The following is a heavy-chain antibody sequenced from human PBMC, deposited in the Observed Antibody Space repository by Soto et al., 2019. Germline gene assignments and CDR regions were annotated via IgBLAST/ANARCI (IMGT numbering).Heavy chain of an antibody. D-gene: IGHD2-15*01. CDR2: ISAYNGNT. V-gene: IGHV1-18*01. Sequence: QVQLVQSGAEVKKPGASVKVSCKASGYTFTSYGISWVRQAPGQGLEWMGWISAYNGNTNYAQKLQGRVTMTTDTATSTAYRVLRSLRSDDSAVYYCARDLVVAATPKRSPHSRGYYFGDYWFQGTLVTVSS. CDR1: GYTFTSYG. CDR3: ARDLVVAATPKRSPHSRGYYFGDY. J-gene: IGHJ4*02.